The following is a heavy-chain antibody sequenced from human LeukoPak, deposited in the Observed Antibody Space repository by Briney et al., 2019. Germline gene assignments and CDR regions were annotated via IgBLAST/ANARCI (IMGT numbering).Heavy chain of an antibody. Sequence: GGSLRLSCAASGFTFSSYSMNWVRQAPGKGLEWVSYISSSSSTIYYADSVKGRFTISRDNAKNSLYLQMNSLRAEDTAVYYCAKDPGYSSGWYSVWGQGTLVTVSS. CDR1: GFTFSSYS. J-gene: IGHJ4*02. CDR3: AKDPGYSSGWYSV. CDR2: ISSSSSTI. V-gene: IGHV3-48*01. D-gene: IGHD6-19*01.